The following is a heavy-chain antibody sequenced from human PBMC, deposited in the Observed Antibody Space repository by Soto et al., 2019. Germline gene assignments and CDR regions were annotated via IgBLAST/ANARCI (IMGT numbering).Heavy chain of an antibody. D-gene: IGHD3-3*01. J-gene: IGHJ6*01. V-gene: IGHV3-33*01. CDR2: IWYDGSNK. Sequence: PGGSLRLSCAASGFTFSSYGMHWVRQSPGKGLEWVAVIWYDGSNKYYADSVKGRFTISRDNSKNTLYLQMNSLRAEDTAVYYCARDSITIFGVDPYGMDVWGQGTTVPVSS. CDR1: GFTFSSYG. CDR3: ARDSITIFGVDPYGMDV.